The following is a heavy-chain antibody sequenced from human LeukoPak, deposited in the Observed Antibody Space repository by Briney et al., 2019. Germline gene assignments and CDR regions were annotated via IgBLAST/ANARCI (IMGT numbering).Heavy chain of an antibody. CDR1: GFTLSSYA. V-gene: IGHV3-23*01. CDR2: ISGSGGST. Sequence: GGSLRLSCAASGFTLSSYAMSGVGQAPGKGGEWVAAISGSGGSTYYADAVKGRFTISRDNSKNTLYLQMNRLRAEDTAVYYCFRGGWPDYWGQGTLVTVSS. CDR3: FRGGWPDY. D-gene: IGHD6-19*01. J-gene: IGHJ4*02.